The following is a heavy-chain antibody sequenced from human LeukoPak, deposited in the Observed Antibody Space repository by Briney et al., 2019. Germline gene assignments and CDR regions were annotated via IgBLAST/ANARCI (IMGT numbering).Heavy chain of an antibody. J-gene: IGHJ4*01. D-gene: IGHD1-1*01. CDR2: INGDGSDI. CDR3: TGGFGHNWSPFEN. V-gene: IGHV3-74*01. Sequence: GGSLRLSCAVSGLTFRNYWMHWVRQAPGKGLVWVSRINGDGSDISYADSVKGRFTISRDNAKNTLSLQMNSLTDDDTALYYCTGGFGHNWSPFENWGHGTLVTVSS. CDR1: GLTFRNYW.